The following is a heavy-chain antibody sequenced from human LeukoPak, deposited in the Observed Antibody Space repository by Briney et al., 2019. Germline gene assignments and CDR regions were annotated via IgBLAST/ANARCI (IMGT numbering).Heavy chain of an antibody. CDR2: ISRNGGST. CDR1: GLTFSNYA. D-gene: IGHD6-19*01. J-gene: IGHJ4*02. CDR3: VKIPRYSSGWSNFDC. Sequence: PGGTLRLSCSASGLTFSNYAMHWVRQAPGKGLEYVSAISRNGGSTYYADSVKGRFTISRDNSKNTLYLHMSSLRADDTAVYYCVKIPRYSSGWSNFDCWGQGTLVTVSS. V-gene: IGHV3-64D*06.